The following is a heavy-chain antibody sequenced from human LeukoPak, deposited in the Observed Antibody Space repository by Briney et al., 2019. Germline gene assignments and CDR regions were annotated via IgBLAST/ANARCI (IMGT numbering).Heavy chain of an antibody. CDR2: IYSGGST. CDR3: AREFVPSYSSGWYDY. D-gene: IGHD6-19*01. V-gene: IGHV3-53*01. CDR1: GFTVSSNY. J-gene: IGHJ4*02. Sequence: PGGSLRLSCAAAGFTVSSNYMSWVRQAPGKGLEWVSVIYSGGSTYYADSVKGRFTISRDNSKNTLYLQMNSLRAEDTAVCYCAREFVPSYSSGWYDYWGQGTLVTVSS.